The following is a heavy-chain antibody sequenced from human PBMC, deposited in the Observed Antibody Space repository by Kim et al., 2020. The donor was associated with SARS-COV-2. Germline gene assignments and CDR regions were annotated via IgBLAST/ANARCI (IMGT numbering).Heavy chain of an antibody. CDR3: AKDSNYADYGLKYRIDY. Sequence: GGSLRLSCVGAGFTFRTYGMHWVRQAPGKGLEWVAGLSYDGSEKYYAESVKGRFTISRDNSKNTLYLQMDSLRVEDTAVYYCAKDSNYADYGLKYRIDYWGQGTLVTVSS. V-gene: IGHV3-30*18. CDR2: LSYDGSEK. D-gene: IGHD4-17*01. J-gene: IGHJ4*02. CDR1: GFTFRTYG.